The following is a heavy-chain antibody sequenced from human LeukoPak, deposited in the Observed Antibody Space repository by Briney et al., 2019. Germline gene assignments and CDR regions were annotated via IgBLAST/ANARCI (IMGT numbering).Heavy chain of an antibody. J-gene: IGHJ4*02. CDR2: IKQDGSEK. D-gene: IGHD5-24*01. CDR1: RFTFSNYW. Sequence: GGSLRLSCAASRFTFSNYWMNWVRQAPGKGLEWVANIKQDGSEKYYVDSVKGRFTISRDNAKNSLYLQMNSLRGEDTAVYYCAREDSRDGYNFPYWGQGTLVTVSS. V-gene: IGHV3-7*01. CDR3: AREDSRDGYNFPY.